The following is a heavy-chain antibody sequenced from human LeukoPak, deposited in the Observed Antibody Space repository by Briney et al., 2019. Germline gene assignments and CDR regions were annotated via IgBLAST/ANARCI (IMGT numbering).Heavy chain of an antibody. CDR1: GFTFSSYA. D-gene: IGHD1-26*01. V-gene: IGHV3-30-3*01. CDR2: ISYDGSNK. J-gene: IGHJ3*02. Sequence: PGGSLRLSCAASGFTFSSYAMSWVRQAPGKGLEWVAVISYDGSNKYYADSVKGRFTISRDNSKNTLYLQMNSLRAEDTAVYYCARERVGAGAFDIWGQGTMVTVSS. CDR3: ARERVGAGAFDI.